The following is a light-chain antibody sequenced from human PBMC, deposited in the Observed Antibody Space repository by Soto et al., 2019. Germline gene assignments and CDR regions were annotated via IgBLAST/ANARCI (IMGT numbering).Light chain of an antibody. CDR2: DVS. J-gene: IGLJ1*01. CDR1: SSVVGGYNY. V-gene: IGLV2-14*01. Sequence: QSALTQPASVSGSPGQSITISCTGTSSVVGGYNYVSWYQQHPGKAPKLMIYDVSNRPSGVSNRFSGSKSGNTASLTISGLQAEDEADYYCSSYTSSSTLLYVFGTGPKLTVL. CDR3: SSYTSSSTLLYV.